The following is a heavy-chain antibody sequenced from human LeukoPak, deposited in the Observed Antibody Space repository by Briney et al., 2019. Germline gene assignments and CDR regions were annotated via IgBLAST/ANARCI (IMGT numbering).Heavy chain of an antibody. D-gene: IGHD3-16*02. CDR1: GYSISSGYY. CDR2: IYHSGST. J-gene: IGHJ4*02. Sequence: PSETLSLTCTVSGYSISSGYYWGWIRQPPGKGLEWIGSIYHSGSTYYNPSLKSRVTISVDTSKNQFSLKLSSVTAADTAVYYCARGLGELSLYLDYWGQGTLVTVSS. V-gene: IGHV4-38-2*02. CDR3: ARGLGELSLYLDY.